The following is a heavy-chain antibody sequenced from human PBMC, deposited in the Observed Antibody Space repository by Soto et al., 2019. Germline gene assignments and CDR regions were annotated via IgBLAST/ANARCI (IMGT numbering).Heavy chain of an antibody. V-gene: IGHV3-23*01. J-gene: IGHJ6*02. CDR1: GFTFSSYA. D-gene: IGHD6-13*01. Sequence: EVQLLESGGGLVQPGGSLRLSCAASGFTFSSYAMSWVRQAPGKWLECVSAISGSGGSPYYADSVKGRFTISRDNSKNTLYLQMNSLRAEDTAVYYCAKVGYSSSTFGMDVWGQGTTVTVSS. CDR3: AKVGYSSSTFGMDV. CDR2: ISGSGGSP.